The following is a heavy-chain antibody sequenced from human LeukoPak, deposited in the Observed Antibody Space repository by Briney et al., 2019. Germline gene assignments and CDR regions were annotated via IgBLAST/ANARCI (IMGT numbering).Heavy chain of an antibody. V-gene: IGHV4-59*08. CDR1: GGSISSYY. Sequence: SETLSLTCTVSGGSISSYYWSWIRQPPGKGLEWIGYIYYSGSTNYNPSLKSRVTISVDTSKNQFSLKLSSVTAADTAVYYCARGERGITIFGVAPGAFDIWGQGTMVTVSS. D-gene: IGHD3-3*01. CDR2: IYYSGST. CDR3: ARGERGITIFGVAPGAFDI. J-gene: IGHJ3*02.